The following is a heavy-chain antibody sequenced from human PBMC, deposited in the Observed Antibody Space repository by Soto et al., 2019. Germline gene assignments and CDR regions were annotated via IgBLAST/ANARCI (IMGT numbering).Heavy chain of an antibody. D-gene: IGHD1-26*01. J-gene: IGHJ3*02. CDR3: ARGIVGATGGAFDI. CDR2: IYYSGST. V-gene: IGHV4-59*01. Sequence: LSLTCTVSGGSISSYYWSWIRQPPGKGLEWIGYIYYSGSTNYNPSLKSRVTISVDTSKNQFSLKLSSVTAADTAVYYCARGIVGATGGAFDIWGQGTMVTVSS. CDR1: GGSISSYY.